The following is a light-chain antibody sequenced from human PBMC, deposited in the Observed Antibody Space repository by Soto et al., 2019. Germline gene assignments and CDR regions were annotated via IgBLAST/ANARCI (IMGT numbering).Light chain of an antibody. CDR3: QQYYDWPT. J-gene: IGKJ1*01. CDR2: GLS. Sequence: EIMMTQSPATLSLSPGERATLSCRASQRITTVAWYQQKPGQAPRLLIYGLSIRAPGVPARFSVSGSGTEFTLTISSLQSEDFAVYFCQQYYDWPTFGQGTRVEVK. CDR1: QRITT. V-gene: IGKV3-15*01.